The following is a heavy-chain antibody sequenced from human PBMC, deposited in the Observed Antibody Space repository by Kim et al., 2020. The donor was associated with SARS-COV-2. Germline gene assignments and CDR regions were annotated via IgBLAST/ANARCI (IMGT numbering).Heavy chain of an antibody. D-gene: IGHD6-13*01. V-gene: IGHV4-39*07. CDR2: IYYSGST. Sequence: SETLSLTCTVSGGSISSSSYYWGWIRQPPGKGLEWIGSIYYSGSTYYNPSLKSRVTISVDTSKNQFSLKLSSVTAADTAVYYCARVGVWEQQTIRFDVDPWGQGTLVTVSS. J-gene: IGHJ5*02. CDR1: GGSISSSSYY. CDR3: ARVGVWEQQTIRFDVDP.